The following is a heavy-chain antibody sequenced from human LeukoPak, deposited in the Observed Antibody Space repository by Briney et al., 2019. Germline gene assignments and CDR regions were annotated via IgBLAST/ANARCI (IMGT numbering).Heavy chain of an antibody. Sequence: ASVKVSCKLSGNTLRELPIQWVRQAGGKGLEWTAGFDPESAEIVYAQKFQGRVTMTEDTSTNTAYMELTSLTSDDTALYYCATRGSDFWSGFDYWGQGTQVTVSS. D-gene: IGHD3-3*01. CDR1: GNTLRELP. CDR3: ATRGSDFWSGFDY. CDR2: FDPESAEI. J-gene: IGHJ4*02. V-gene: IGHV1-24*01.